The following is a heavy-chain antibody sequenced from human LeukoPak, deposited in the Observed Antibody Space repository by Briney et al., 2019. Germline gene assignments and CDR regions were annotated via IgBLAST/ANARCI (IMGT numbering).Heavy chain of an antibody. CDR1: GFAFGTHW. CDR2: IKKDGSQK. V-gene: IGHV3-7*03. Sequence: GGSLRLSCAASGFAFGTHWMNWVRQAPGKGPEWEASIKKDGSQKYYVDSVKGRFTISRDNAQNSLYLQMSSLRVEDTAIYSCARVGWELLNLHFDPWGQGTLVTVSS. CDR3: ARVGWELLNLHFDP. D-gene: IGHD1-26*01. J-gene: IGHJ5*02.